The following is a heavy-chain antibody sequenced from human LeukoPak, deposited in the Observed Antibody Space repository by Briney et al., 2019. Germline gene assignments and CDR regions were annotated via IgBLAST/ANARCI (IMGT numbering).Heavy chain of an antibody. J-gene: IGHJ4*02. CDR1: ADSISPYY. CDR2: INYSGTT. V-gene: IGHV4-59*01. CDR3: AREYSSFEY. Sequence: SETLSLTCTVSADSISPYYWHWIRQPQGKGLEWIGYINYSGTTDYNPSLKSRVTISVDTSKKQLFLRLRSMTAADTAVYYCAREYSSFEYWGQGTLVTVSS. D-gene: IGHD6-13*01.